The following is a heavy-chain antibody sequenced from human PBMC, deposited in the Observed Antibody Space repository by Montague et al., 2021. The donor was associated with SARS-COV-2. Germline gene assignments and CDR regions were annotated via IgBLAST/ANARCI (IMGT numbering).Heavy chain of an antibody. J-gene: IGHJ4*02. CDR1: GGSISRYF. CDR2: VHDIESS. V-gene: IGHV4-59*01. Sequence: SEILSLTCTVSGGSISRYFWNWIRQTPGKGLEWMGYVHDIESSIYNPSLQSRITILLDTPKNQFSLRLNAVTAADTAVYYCARVTLGGRDGRTRQYEGLDSWGQGILVTASS. CDR3: ARVTLGGRDGRTRQYEGLDS. D-gene: IGHD3-16*01.